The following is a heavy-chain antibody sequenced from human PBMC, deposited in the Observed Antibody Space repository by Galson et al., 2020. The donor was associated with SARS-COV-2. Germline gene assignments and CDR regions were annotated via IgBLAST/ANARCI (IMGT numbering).Heavy chain of an antibody. Sequence: TGGSLRLSCAASGFTFSSYWMSWVRQAPGKGLEWVANIKQDGSEKYYVDSVKGRFTISRDNAKNSLYLQMNSLRAEDTAVYYCARDSHSDTAMGYYYYYGMDVWGQGTTVTVSS. D-gene: IGHD5-18*01. CDR2: IKQDGSEK. V-gene: IGHV3-7*03. CDR3: ARDSHSDTAMGYYYYYGMDV. J-gene: IGHJ6*02. CDR1: GFTFSSYW.